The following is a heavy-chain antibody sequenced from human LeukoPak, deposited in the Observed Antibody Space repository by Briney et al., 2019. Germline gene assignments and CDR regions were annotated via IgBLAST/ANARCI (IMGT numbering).Heavy chain of an antibody. CDR2: IIPIFSTA. Sequence: SVKVSCKASGGTFSSYAISWVRQAPGQGLEWMGGIIPIFSTANYAQKFQGRVTITTDESTSTAYMELSSLRSEDTAAYYCARRIAAAGNEYSQHWGQGTLVTVSS. J-gene: IGHJ1*01. V-gene: IGHV1-69*05. CDR1: GGTFSSYA. D-gene: IGHD6-13*01. CDR3: ARRIAAAGNEYSQH.